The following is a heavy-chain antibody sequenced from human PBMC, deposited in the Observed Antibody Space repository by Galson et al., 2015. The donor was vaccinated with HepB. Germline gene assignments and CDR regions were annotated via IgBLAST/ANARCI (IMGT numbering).Heavy chain of an antibody. Sequence: QSGAEVKKPGESLRISCKGSGYSFTRYWISWVRQMPGKGLEWMGRIDPSDSYTNYSPSFQGHVTISADKSISTAYLQWCSLKASDTAMYYCASASSSGWAYYYGMDVWGQGTTVTVSS. D-gene: IGHD6-19*01. CDR2: IDPSDSYT. V-gene: IGHV5-10-1*01. CDR3: ASASSSGWAYYYGMDV. J-gene: IGHJ6*02. CDR1: GYSFTRYW.